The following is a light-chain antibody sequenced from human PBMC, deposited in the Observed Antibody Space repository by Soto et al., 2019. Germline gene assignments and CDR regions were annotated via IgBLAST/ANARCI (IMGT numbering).Light chain of an antibody. Sequence: QSVLTQPPSASGTPGQRVTISCSGSSSNIGSISVNWYQQLPGTAPKLLIYSTNQRPSGVPDRFSGSKSDTSASLAISGLQSEDEADYYCAAWDDSLNGEVVFGGGTKLTVL. CDR2: STN. CDR1: SSNIGSIS. V-gene: IGLV1-44*01. CDR3: AAWDDSLNGEVV. J-gene: IGLJ2*01.